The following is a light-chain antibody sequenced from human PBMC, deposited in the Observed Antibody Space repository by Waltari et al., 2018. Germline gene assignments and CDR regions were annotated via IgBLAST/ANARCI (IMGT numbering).Light chain of an antibody. J-gene: IGLJ2*01. CDR2: GDN. CDR3: QSFDSSLSGSI. V-gene: IGLV1-40*01. Sequence: QSVLTQPPSLSGAPGQRVPISCTGSSSNIRTGYDAHRYQQFPGTAPKLLIHGDNSRPSGVPDRFSGSKSGTSASLAITGLQAEDEAVYYCQSFDSSLSGSIFGGGTKLTVL. CDR1: SSNIRTGYD.